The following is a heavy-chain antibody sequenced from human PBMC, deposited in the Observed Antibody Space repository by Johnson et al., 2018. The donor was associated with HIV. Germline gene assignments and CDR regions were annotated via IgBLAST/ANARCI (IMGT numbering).Heavy chain of an antibody. CDR2: IYSGGRT. CDR3: AREGSGRYQI. D-gene: IGHD1-26*01. CDR1: GFSVSNNY. V-gene: IGHV3-66*02. Sequence: VQLVESGGGLVQPGGSLRLSCAASGFSVSNNYMSWVRQAPGKGLEWVSVIYSGGRTYYADSVKGRFTISRDNSRNTVYLQMSGLRSEDTAIYYCAREGSGRYQIWGQGTMVTVSS. J-gene: IGHJ3*02.